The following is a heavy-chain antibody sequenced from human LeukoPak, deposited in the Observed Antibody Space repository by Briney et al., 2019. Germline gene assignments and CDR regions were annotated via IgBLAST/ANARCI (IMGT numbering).Heavy chain of an antibody. Sequence: GGSLRLSCAASGFTFSSYAMHWVRQAPGKGLEWVAVISYDGSNKYYADSVKGRFTISRDNSKNTLYLQMNSLRAEDTAVYYCARDLYSSGWLPYFDYWGQGTLATVSS. CDR1: GFTFSSYA. V-gene: IGHV3-30-3*01. D-gene: IGHD6-19*01. CDR3: ARDLYSSGWLPYFDY. CDR2: ISYDGSNK. J-gene: IGHJ4*02.